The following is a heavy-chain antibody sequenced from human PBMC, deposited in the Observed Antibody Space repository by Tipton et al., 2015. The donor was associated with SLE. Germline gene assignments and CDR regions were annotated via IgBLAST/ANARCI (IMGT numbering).Heavy chain of an antibody. CDR2: IFYTGST. J-gene: IGHJ6*03. V-gene: IGHV4-39*07. CDR3: ARCRDCSSYYCYCMVV. Sequence: TLSLTCSVSDGSITITNYYWGWIRQPPGKGLEWIGRIFYTGSTYYNPSLKSRVSFSIDTSTNQFSLKLISVTAADTAVYYCARCRDCSSYYCYCMVVWGSGTTVTVSS. D-gene: IGHD6-13*01. CDR1: DGSITITNYY.